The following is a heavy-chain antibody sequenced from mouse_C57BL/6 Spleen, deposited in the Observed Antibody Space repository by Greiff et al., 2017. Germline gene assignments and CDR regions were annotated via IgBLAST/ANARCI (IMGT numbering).Heavy chain of an antibody. D-gene: IGHD2-5*01. V-gene: IGHV1-15*01. CDR3: TSKVRAYYSNYDY. J-gene: IGHJ2*01. CDR2: IDPETGGT. Sequence: QVHVKQSGAELVRPGASVTLSCKASGYTFTDYEMHWVKQTPVHGLEWIGAIDPETGGTAYNQKFKGKAILTADKSSSTAYMELRSLTSEDSAVYYCTSKVRAYYSNYDYWGQGTTLTVSS. CDR1: GYTFTDYE.